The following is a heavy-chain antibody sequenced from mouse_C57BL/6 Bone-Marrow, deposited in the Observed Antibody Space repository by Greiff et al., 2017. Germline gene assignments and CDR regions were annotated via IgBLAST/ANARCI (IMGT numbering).Heavy chain of an antibody. J-gene: IGHJ4*01. CDR2: IDPSDSYT. Sequence: QVQLQQPGAELVMPGASVKLSCKASGYTFTSYWMHWVKQRPGQGLEWIGEIDPSDSYTNYNQKFKGKSTLTVDKSSSTAYMQLSSLTSEDSAVYYGARNDWGDYAMDYWGRGTSVTVSS. CDR3: ARNDWGDYAMDY. D-gene: IGHD4-1*01. CDR1: GYTFTSYW. V-gene: IGHV1-69*01.